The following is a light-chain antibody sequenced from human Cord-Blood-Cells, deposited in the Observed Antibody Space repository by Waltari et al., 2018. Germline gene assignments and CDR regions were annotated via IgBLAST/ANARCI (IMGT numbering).Light chain of an antibody. CDR2: RKN. V-gene: IGLV1-47*01. CDR3: AAWDDSLSGPVWV. J-gene: IGLJ3*02. Sequence: QSVLTQPPSASGTPGQRVTISCSGSSSNIGSNYVYWYQQLPGTAPKLLIYRKNQRPSGVPDRFSGSKSATSASLAISGLRSEDEADYYCAAWDDSLSGPVWVFGGGTKLTVL. CDR1: SSNIGSNY.